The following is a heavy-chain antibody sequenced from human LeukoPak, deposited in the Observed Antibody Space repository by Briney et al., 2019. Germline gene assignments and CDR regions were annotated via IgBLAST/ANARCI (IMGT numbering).Heavy chain of an antibody. CDR3: ARVWDGGNFPTYYYYYMDV. CDR1: GGSFSIYY. Sequence: PSETLSLTCTVSGGSFSIYYWSWIRQPAGKGLEWIGRIYTSGSTYYNPSLKSRVTISVDTSKNQFSLKLSSVTAADTAVYYCARVWDGGNFPTYYYYYMDVWGKGTTVTVSS. J-gene: IGHJ6*03. D-gene: IGHD4-23*01. CDR2: IYTSGST. V-gene: IGHV4-4*07.